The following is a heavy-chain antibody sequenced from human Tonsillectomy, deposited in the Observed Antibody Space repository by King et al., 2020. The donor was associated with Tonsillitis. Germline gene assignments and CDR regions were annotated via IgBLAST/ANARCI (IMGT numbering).Heavy chain of an antibody. J-gene: IGHJ3*02. CDR3: APYYDWDAFDI. V-gene: IGHV3-23*01. CDR2: ISGSGGST. Sequence: VQLLESGGGLVQPGGSLRLSCAASGFSFSSYAMSWVRQAPGKGLEWVSAISGSGGSTYYADSVKGRFTISRENSKNTLFLQMNSLRAEDTAVYYCAPYYDWDAFDIWGQGTMVTVSS. D-gene: IGHD3-16*01. CDR1: GFSFSSYA.